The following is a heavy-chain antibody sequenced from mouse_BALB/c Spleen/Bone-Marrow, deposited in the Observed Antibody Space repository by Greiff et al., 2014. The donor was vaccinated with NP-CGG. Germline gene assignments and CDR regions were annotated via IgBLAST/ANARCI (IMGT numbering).Heavy chain of an antibody. D-gene: IGHD2-10*02. J-gene: IGHJ2*01. CDR2: IDPSDSET. CDR3: ARKYGKGGDY. CDR1: GYTFTGYW. Sequence: VNLVESGAELVRPGASVKLSCKASGYTFTGYWMNWVKQRPGQGLEWIGMIDPSDSETHYNQMFKDKATLSVDKSSSTAYMQLSSLTSDDSAVYYYARKYGKGGDYWGQGTTLTVSS. V-gene: IGHV1-61*01.